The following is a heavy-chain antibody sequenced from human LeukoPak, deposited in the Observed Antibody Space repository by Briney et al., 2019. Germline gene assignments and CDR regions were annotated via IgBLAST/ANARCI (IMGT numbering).Heavy chain of an antibody. CDR3: AREANEAFDI. CDR2: IGGSSSSR. CDR1: GFTFNTYS. Sequence: PGGSLRLSCVASGFTFNTYSMNWVRQAPGKGLEWVSSIGGSSSSRYHADSVKGRFTTSGDNAKNSLYLQMNSLRDEDTAVYYCAREANEAFDIWGQGTMVTVSS. V-gene: IGHV3-21*01. J-gene: IGHJ3*02.